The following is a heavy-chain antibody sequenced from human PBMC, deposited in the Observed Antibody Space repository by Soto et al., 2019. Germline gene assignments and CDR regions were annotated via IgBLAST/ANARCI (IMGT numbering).Heavy chain of an antibody. D-gene: IGHD1-26*01. CDR2: IYHSGST. Sequence: PSETLSLTCAVSGYSISSGYYWGWIRQPPGKGLEWIGSIYHSGSTYYNPSLKSRVTISVDTSKNQFSLKLSSVTAADTAVYYCAGGVLSGSYYNWFDPWGQGTPVTVSS. V-gene: IGHV4-38-2*01. J-gene: IGHJ5*02. CDR1: GYSISSGYY. CDR3: AGGVLSGSYYNWFDP.